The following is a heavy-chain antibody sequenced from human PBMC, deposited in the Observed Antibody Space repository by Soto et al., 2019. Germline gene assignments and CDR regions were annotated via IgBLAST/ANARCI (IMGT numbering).Heavy chain of an antibody. V-gene: IGHV4-31*03. CDR3: ATTLPPSLRFDY. J-gene: IGHJ4*02. CDR2: VYYSGST. CDR1: GGSISSGGYY. Sequence: QVQLQESGPGLVKPSQTLSLTCTVSGGSISSGGYYWSWIRQQPGKGREWIGYVYYSGSTYYNPFLKSRVTITVDTSKNQFSLKLSSVTAADTAVYYGATTLPPSLRFDYWGQGTLVTVSS.